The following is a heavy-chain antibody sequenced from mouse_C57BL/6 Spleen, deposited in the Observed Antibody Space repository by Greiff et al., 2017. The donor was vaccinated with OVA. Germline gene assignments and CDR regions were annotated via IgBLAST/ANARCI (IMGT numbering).Heavy chain of an antibody. CDR2: IYPGSGST. J-gene: IGHJ3*01. Sequence: VQLQQSGAELVKPGASVKMSCKASGYTFTSYWITWVKQRPGQGLEWIGDIYPGSGSTNYNEKFKSKATLTVDTSSSTAYMQLSSLTSEDSAVYYCARSYYGSSYEFAYWGQGTLVTVAA. CDR3: ARSYYGSSYEFAY. CDR1: GYTFTSYW. D-gene: IGHD1-1*01. V-gene: IGHV1-55*01.